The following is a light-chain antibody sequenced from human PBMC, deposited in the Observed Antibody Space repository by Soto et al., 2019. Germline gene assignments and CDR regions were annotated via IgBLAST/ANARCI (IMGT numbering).Light chain of an antibody. V-gene: IGKV3-11*01. J-gene: IGKJ4*01. Sequence: EIVLTQSPATLSLSPGERATLSCRASQSVSKYLALYQQKPGQAPRLLISDASNRATGIPARFSGSGSGTDFTLTISSLEPEDFAVYYCQQRSIWPLTFGGGTKVEIK. CDR2: DAS. CDR3: QQRSIWPLT. CDR1: QSVSKY.